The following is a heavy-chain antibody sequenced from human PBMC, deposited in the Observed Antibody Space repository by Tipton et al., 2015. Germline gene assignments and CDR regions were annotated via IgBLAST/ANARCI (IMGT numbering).Heavy chain of an antibody. D-gene: IGHD1-1*01. CDR1: GTSLSGFY. CDR2: IRYSGGT. Sequence: LRLSCTVSGTSLSGFYWTWIRQPPGRGLEWIGYIRYSGGTNYKPSLRGRVSISLDMSKNQFSLKLRSVTAADTAMYFCARENAYYYGMDVWGQGTTVTVSS. CDR3: ARENAYYYGMDV. V-gene: IGHV4-59*01. J-gene: IGHJ6*02.